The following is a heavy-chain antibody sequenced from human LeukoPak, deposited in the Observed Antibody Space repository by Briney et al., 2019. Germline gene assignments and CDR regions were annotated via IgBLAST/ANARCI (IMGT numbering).Heavy chain of an antibody. CDR2: IYSGGST. Sequence: GGSLRLSCAASGFTVSSNYMSWVRQAPGKGLEWVSVIYSGGSTYYADSVKGRFTISRDNSKNTLYLQMNSLRAEDTAVYYCASRGRLQSSLDYWGQGTLVTVSS. D-gene: IGHD5-24*01. CDR3: ASRGRLQSSLDY. J-gene: IGHJ4*02. V-gene: IGHV3-66*02. CDR1: GFTVSSNY.